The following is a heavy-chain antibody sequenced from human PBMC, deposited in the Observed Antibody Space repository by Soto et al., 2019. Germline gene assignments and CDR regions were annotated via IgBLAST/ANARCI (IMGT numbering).Heavy chain of an antibody. CDR3: ARDSRTPSGGMDV. Sequence: QVQLQESGPGLVKPSQNLSLTCTVSGGSINSGDYHWPWLRQFPGKGLEWIGGIYYSASTYYNPALVSRITISLDTSKRQLSLKLTSVTAADTAVDYCARDSRTPSGGMDVWGQGTTVTVSS. CDR2: IYYSAST. CDR1: GGSINSGDYH. V-gene: IGHV4-30-4*01. J-gene: IGHJ6*02.